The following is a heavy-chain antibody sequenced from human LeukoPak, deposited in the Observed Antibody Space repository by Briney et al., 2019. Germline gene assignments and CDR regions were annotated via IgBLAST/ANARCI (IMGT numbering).Heavy chain of an antibody. CDR2: INPNSGGT. V-gene: IGHV1-2*02. CDR3: ARGPPGDYVWGSYRFDFDY. J-gene: IGHJ4*02. D-gene: IGHD3-16*02. Sequence: ASVKVSCKASGYTFTGYYMHWVRQAPGQGLEWMGWINPNSGGTNYAQKFQGSVTMTRDTSISTAYMELSRLRSDDTAVYYCARGPPGDYVWGSYRFDFDYWGQGTLVTVSS. CDR1: GYTFTGYY.